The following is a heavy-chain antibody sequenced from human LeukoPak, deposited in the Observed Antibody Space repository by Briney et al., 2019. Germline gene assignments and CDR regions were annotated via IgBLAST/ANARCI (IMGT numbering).Heavy chain of an antibody. CDR2: ISGSGGST. J-gene: IGHJ3*02. CDR1: GFTFSSYA. D-gene: IGHD3-22*01. CDR3: AKDGGYYDSSGFDAFDI. V-gene: IGHV3-23*01. Sequence: GGSLRLSCAASGFTFSSYAMSWVRQAPGKGLEWVSAISGSGGSTYYADSVKGRFTISRDNSKNTLYLQMNSLRAEDTAVYYCAKDGGYYDSSGFDAFDIWGQGTMVTVSS.